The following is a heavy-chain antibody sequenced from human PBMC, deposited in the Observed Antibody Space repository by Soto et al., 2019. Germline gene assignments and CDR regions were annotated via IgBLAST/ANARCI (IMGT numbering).Heavy chain of an antibody. D-gene: IGHD3-3*01. CDR1: GGTFSSYA. J-gene: IGHJ6*02. V-gene: IGHV1-69*06. Sequence: SVKVSCKASGGTFSSYAISWVRQAPGQGLEWMGGIIPIFGTANYAQKFQGRVTITADKSTSTAYMELSSLRSEDTAVYYCARDRETQYYDFWSGSKDTYYYYGMDVWGQGTTVTVS. CDR3: ARDRETQYYDFWSGSKDTYYYYGMDV. CDR2: IIPIFGTA.